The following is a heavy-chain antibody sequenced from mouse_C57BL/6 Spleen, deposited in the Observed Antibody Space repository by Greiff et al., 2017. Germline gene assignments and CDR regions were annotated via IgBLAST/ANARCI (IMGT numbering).Heavy chain of an antibody. D-gene: IGHD2-10*02. CDR3: ASPPRGYWYFDV. V-gene: IGHV2-2*01. CDR1: GFSLTSYG. Sequence: VQLQQSGPGLVQPSQSLSITCTVSGFSLTSYGVHWVRQSPGKGLEWLGVIWSGGSTDYNAAFISRLSISKDNSKSQVFFKMNSLQADDTAIYYCASPPRGYWYFDVWGTGTTVTVSS. CDR2: IWSGGST. J-gene: IGHJ1*03.